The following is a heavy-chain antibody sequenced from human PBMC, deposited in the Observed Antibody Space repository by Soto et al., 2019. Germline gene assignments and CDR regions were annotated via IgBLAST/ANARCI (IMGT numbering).Heavy chain of an antibody. J-gene: IGHJ5*02. CDR1: GGSFSGYY. CDR2: INHSGST. CDR3: ARLLPPRTSIAAAGTRLFDP. Sequence: PSETLSLTYAVYGGSFSGYYWSWIRQPPGKGLEWIGEINHSGSTNYNPSLKSRVTISVDTSKNQFSLKLSSVTAADTAVYYCARLLPPRTSIAAAGTRLFDPWGQGTLVTVSS. V-gene: IGHV4-34*01. D-gene: IGHD6-13*01.